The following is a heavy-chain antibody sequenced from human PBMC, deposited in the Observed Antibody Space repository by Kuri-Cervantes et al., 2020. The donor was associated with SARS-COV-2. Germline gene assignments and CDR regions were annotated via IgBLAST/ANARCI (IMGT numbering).Heavy chain of an antibody. V-gene: IGHV3-21*01. CDR2: ITRTSSYI. CDR3: AREGRGYAYFDY. J-gene: IGHJ4*02. Sequence: GESLKISCAASGFTFSSYSMSWVRQAPGKGLEWVSSITRTSSYIYYADSVKGRFTISRDNAKNLLYLQMNSLRAEDTAVYYCAREGRGYAYFDYWGQGTLVTVSS. D-gene: IGHD5-12*01. CDR1: GFTFSSYS.